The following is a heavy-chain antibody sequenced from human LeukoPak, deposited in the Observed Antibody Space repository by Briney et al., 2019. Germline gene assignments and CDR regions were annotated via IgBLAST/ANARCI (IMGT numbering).Heavy chain of an antibody. V-gene: IGHV3-48*03. J-gene: IGHJ6*03. D-gene: IGHD3-22*01. CDR2: ISSSGSTI. Sequence: PGGSLRLSCAASGFTFSSYEMNWVRQAPGKGLEWVSYISSSGSTIYYADSVKGRFTISRDNSKNTLYLQMNSLRAEDTAVYYCARVQTTMIVVVFGQDREYYMDVWGKGTTVTVSS. CDR1: GFTFSSYE. CDR3: ARVQTTMIVVVFGQDREYYMDV.